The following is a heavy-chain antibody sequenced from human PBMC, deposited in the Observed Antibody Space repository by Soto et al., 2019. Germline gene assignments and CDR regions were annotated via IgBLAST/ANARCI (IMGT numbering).Heavy chain of an antibody. CDR1: GGSISSGGYY. V-gene: IGHV4-31*08. J-gene: IGHJ4*02. D-gene: IGHD3-9*01. Sequence: PSETLSLTCTVSGGSISSGGYYWSWIRQHPGKGLEWIGYIYYSGITHYNPSLGSRVTISADTSKKRFSLKLNSVTAADTALYYCVHRIDWSPYDSWGQGTLVTVSS. CDR2: IYYSGIT. CDR3: VHRIDWSPYDS.